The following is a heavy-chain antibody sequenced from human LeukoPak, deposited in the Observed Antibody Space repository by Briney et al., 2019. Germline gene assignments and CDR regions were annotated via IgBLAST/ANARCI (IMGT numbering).Heavy chain of an antibody. CDR3: VGEIGPRSFDY. Sequence: PGRSLRLSCAASGFTFSSYAMHWARQAPGKGLEWVAVISYDGSSKYYADSVKGRFTISRDNSINALYLQMNSLRLDDTAVYYCVGEIGPRSFDYWGQGTLVTVSS. CDR1: GFTFSSYA. D-gene: IGHD3-16*01. V-gene: IGHV3-30-3*01. CDR2: ISYDGSSK. J-gene: IGHJ4*02.